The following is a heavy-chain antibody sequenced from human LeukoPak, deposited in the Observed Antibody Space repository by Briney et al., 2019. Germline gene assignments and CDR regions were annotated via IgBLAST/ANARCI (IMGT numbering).Heavy chain of an antibody. CDR3: ARQEYYYDSSGSLGAFGI. Sequence: SETLSLTCAVYGGSFSGYYWSWIRQPPGKGLEWIGEIKHSGSTNYNPSLKSRVTISVDTSKNQFSLKLSSVTAADTAVYYCARQEYYYDSSGSLGAFGIWGQGTMVTVSS. CDR1: GGSFSGYY. CDR2: IKHSGST. V-gene: IGHV4-34*01. J-gene: IGHJ3*02. D-gene: IGHD3-22*01.